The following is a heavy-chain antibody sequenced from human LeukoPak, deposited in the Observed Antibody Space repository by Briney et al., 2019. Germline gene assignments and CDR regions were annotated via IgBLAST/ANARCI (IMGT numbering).Heavy chain of an antibody. CDR3: AREGNNMCAFDI. CDR1: GFTFSSYE. D-gene: IGHD2/OR15-2a*01. Sequence: PGGSLRLSCAASGFTFSSYEMHWVRQAPGKGLEWVSYISTSGSTVYYADSVKGRFTISRDDAKNALYVQMNSLRAEDTAVYYCAREGNNMCAFDIGGQGTVVTVSS. V-gene: IGHV3-48*03. CDR2: ISTSGSTV. J-gene: IGHJ3*02.